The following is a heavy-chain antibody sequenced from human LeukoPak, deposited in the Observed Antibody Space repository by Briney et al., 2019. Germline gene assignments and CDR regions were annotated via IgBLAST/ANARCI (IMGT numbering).Heavy chain of an antibody. CDR1: GGSISSSSYY. Sequence: SETLSLTCTVSGGSISSSSYYWGWLRQPPGKGLEWIGSIYYSGNTYYNASLKSQVSISIDTSKNQFSLMLTSVTAADTAVYYCARQTGSGLFILPGGQGTLVTVSS. J-gene: IGHJ4*02. CDR3: ARQTGSGLFILP. CDR2: IYYSGNT. V-gene: IGHV4-39*01. D-gene: IGHD3/OR15-3a*01.